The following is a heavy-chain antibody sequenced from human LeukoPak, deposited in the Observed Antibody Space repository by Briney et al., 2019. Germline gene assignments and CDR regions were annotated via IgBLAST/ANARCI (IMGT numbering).Heavy chain of an antibody. CDR2: ISSSSSTI. Sequence: SGASLRLSCAASGFTFSSYSMNWVRQAPGKGQEWVSYISSSSSTIYYADSVKGRFTISRDNAKNSLYLQMNSLRAEDTAVYYCARTSEWELLDYFDYWGQGTLVTVSS. CDR3: ARTSEWELLDYFDY. J-gene: IGHJ4*02. D-gene: IGHD1-26*01. CDR1: GFTFSSYS. V-gene: IGHV3-48*04.